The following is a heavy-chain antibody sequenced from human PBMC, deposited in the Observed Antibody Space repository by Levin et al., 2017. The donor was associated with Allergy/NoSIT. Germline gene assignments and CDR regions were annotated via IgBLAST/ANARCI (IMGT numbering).Heavy chain of an antibody. J-gene: IGHJ4*02. V-gene: IGHV4-34*01. CDR1: GGSFSGYY. D-gene: IGHD6-19*01. Sequence: PSETLSLTCAVYGGSFSGYYWSWIRQAPGKGPEWIGEISHSGYTNYNPSLKSRGTISVDTSKNQFPLDLRSVTAADTAVYYCAAYTNGNMYFFDYWGQGTLVTVSS. CDR2: ISHSGYT. CDR3: AAYTNGNMYFFDY.